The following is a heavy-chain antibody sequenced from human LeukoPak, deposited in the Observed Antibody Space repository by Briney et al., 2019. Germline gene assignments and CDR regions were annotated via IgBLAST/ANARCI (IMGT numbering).Heavy chain of an antibody. V-gene: IGHV3-21*01. CDR1: GFTFYSYN. D-gene: IGHD3-10*01. J-gene: IGHJ4*02. Sequence: GGSLRLSCAASGFTFYSYNMNWVRQAPGKGLEWVSSISTSSTYIYYADSVKGRFTISRDNAKNSLYLQMSSLRAEDTAMYYCARAVRPDYWGQGTLVTVSS. CDR3: ARAVRPDY. CDR2: ISTSSTYI.